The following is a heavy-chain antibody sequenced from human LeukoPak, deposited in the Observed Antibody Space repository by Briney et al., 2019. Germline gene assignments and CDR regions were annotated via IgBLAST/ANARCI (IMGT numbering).Heavy chain of an antibody. CDR2: IEYDGSYK. CDR1: GFTFSNYG. J-gene: IGHJ4*02. CDR3: AKDTYGLARVTMVGGDY. Sequence: PGGSLRLSCGASGFTFSNYGMLWVRQAPGKGLEWVTFIEYDGSYKYYADSVKGRFTISRDDSENTLFLQMNSLRAEDTAVYYCAKDTYGLARVTMVGGDYWGQGTLVTVSS. V-gene: IGHV3-30*02. D-gene: IGHD3-10*02.